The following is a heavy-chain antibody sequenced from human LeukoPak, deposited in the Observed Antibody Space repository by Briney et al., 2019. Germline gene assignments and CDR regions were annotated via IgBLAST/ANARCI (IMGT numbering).Heavy chain of an antibody. CDR1: GFTFSSYS. J-gene: IGHJ6*04. Sequence: PGRSLRLSCAASGFTFSSYSMHWVRQAPGKGLEWVAVISYDGSNKYYADSVKGRFTISRDNSKNTLYLQMNSLRAEDTAVYYCAKTVSGYYGSGSYRFHYGMDVWGKGTTVTVSS. V-gene: IGHV3-30*18. CDR3: AKTVSGYYGSGSYRFHYGMDV. D-gene: IGHD3-10*01. CDR2: ISYDGSNK.